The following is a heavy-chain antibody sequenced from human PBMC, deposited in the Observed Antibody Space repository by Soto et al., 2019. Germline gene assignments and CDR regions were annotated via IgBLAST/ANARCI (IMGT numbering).Heavy chain of an antibody. CDR3: ARVAY. V-gene: IGHV3-21*01. Sequence: PGGSLRLSCEASGFTFSGVSMNWVRQVPGKGLEWVASISSASSETWCADSVKGRFIISRDNAQNSLFLQMNTLRPEDSAIYYCARVAYWGPGTQVTVSS. J-gene: IGHJ4*02. CDR1: GFTFSGVS. CDR2: ISSASSET.